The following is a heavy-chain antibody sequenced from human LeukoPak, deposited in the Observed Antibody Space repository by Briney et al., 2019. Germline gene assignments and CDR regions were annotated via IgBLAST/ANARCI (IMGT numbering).Heavy chain of an antibody. CDR1: GFTFSDAW. D-gene: IGHD4-17*01. J-gene: IGHJ4*02. CDR2: IKQDGSEK. CDR3: ARDYGIDY. V-gene: IGHV3-7*01. Sequence: GGSLRLSCAASGFTFSDAWMSWVRQAPGKGLEWVANIKQDGSEKYYVDSVKGRFTISRDNAKNSLYLQMNSLRAEDTAVYYCARDYGIDYWGQGTLVTVSS.